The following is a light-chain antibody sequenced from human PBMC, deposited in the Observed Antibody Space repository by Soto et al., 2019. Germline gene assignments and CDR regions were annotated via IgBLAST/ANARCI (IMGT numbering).Light chain of an antibody. CDR1: QSVSSSY. J-gene: IGKJ4*01. V-gene: IGKV3-20*01. Sequence: EIVLTQSPGTLSLSPGERATLSCRASQSVSSSYLAWYQQKPGQAPRPLIYGATGRPPGIPDRFRGSGSGTDFTLTISRLEPEDFAVYYCQQYGSSPLTFGGGTKVEIK. CDR2: GAT. CDR3: QQYGSSPLT.